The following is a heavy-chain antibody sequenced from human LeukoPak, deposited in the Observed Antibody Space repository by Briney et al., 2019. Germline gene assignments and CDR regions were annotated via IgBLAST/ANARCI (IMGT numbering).Heavy chain of an antibody. V-gene: IGHV3-7*01. Sequence: GGSLRLSCAASGFTFSNYWMTWVRQAPGKGLEWVANIKQDGGEKYYVDSVRGRFTISRDNAKSSLYVQMNSLRAEDTAIYYCARDKEVRGQQLGSDYLYYYMDVWGKGTTVTVSS. CDR1: GFTFSNYW. CDR3: ARDKEVRGQQLGSDYLYYYMDV. D-gene: IGHD6-13*01. J-gene: IGHJ6*03. CDR2: IKQDGGEK.